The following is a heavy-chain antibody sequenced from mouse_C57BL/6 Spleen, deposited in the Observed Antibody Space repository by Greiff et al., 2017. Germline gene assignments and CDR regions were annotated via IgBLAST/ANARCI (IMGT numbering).Heavy chain of an antibody. CDR3: ARSGLLRGGYDLDY. V-gene: IGHV1-18*01. D-gene: IGHD1-1*01. CDR1: GYTFTDYN. CDR2: INPNNGGT. Sequence: VQLQQSGPELVKPGASVKIPCKASGYTFTDYNMAWVKQSHGKSLEWIGDINPNNGGTIYNQKFKGKATLTVDKSSSTAYMELRSLTSEDTAVYYCARSGLLRGGYDLDYWGQGTTLTVSS. J-gene: IGHJ2*01.